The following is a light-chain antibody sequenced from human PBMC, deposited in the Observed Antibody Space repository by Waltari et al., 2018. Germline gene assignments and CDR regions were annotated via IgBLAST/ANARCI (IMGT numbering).Light chain of an antibody. CDR1: QSLSVAY. CDR3: QQYDTSPGT. CDR2: GAS. Sequence: EIVLTQSPGTLSLSPVDTATLSCRASQSLSVAYLAWYQHKSGQAPRLLIYGASYRATGIPDRFSGSGSGTDFTLTITRLEPDDFAVYYCQQYDTSPGTFGQGTKLEI. J-gene: IGKJ2*01. V-gene: IGKV3-20*01.